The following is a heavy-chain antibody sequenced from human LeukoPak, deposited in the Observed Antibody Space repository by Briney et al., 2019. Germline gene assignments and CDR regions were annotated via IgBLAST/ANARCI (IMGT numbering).Heavy chain of an antibody. J-gene: IGHJ5*02. Sequence: GGSLRLSWAASGLTFSSYRMSWARQVQGRGLEWVANINQDGSQTYYVDSVKGRFTISRDNTKNSLELQMNSLRAEDTAVYYCARPHWELALPRGQGTLVTVSS. V-gene: IGHV3-7*01. CDR3: ARPHWELALP. D-gene: IGHD3-10*01. CDR1: GLTFSSYR. CDR2: INQDGSQT.